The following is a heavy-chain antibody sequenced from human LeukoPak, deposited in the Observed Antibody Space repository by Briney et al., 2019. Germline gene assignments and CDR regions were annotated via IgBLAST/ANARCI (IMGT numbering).Heavy chain of an antibody. D-gene: IGHD6-6*01. CDR2: INVDGSRT. CDR3: RHGNSSGDY. CDR1: GFTFSTSW. Sequence: PGGSLRLSCIASGFTFSTSWMNWVRQPPGKGLVWVSRINVDGSRTVYADSVKGRFTISRDNAKNALYLQMNSLRAEDTAVYYCRHGNSSGDYWGQGTLVTVSS. J-gene: IGHJ4*02. V-gene: IGHV3-74*01.